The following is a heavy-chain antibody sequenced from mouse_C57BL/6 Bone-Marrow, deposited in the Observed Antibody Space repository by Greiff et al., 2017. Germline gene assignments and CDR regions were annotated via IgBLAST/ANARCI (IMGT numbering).Heavy chain of an antibody. Sequence: QVQLQQPGAELVKPGASVKMSCKASGYTFTSYWITWVKQRPGQGLEWIGDIYPGSGSTNYNEKFKSKATLTVDTSSSTAYMQLSSLTSEYSAVYYCARPRYYGSRGFAYWGQGTLVTVSA. CDR1: GYTFTSYW. V-gene: IGHV1-55*01. J-gene: IGHJ3*01. CDR2: IYPGSGST. CDR3: ARPRYYGSRGFAY. D-gene: IGHD1-1*01.